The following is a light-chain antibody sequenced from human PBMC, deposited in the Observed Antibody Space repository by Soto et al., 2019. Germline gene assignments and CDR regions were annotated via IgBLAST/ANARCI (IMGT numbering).Light chain of an antibody. Sequence: DSQMTQSPSSLSASLIYRVAITCRGSQSLSHYLAWYQKKPGKATKLMIYKASSLESGVPSRFSGSGSGAEFTLTISSLQHDDFATYYCQQYTPYSRTFGQGTTVDLK. CDR1: QSLSHY. CDR3: QQYTPYSRT. J-gene: IGKJ1*01. V-gene: IGKV1-5*03. CDR2: KAS.